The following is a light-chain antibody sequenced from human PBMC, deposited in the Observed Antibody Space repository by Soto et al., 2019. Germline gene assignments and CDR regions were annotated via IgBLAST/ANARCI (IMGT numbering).Light chain of an antibody. CDR2: DVT. CDR3: STDTSSSTPYV. Sequence: HSALTQPASVSGSPGQSITISCTGTSSDVGGYNYVSWYQQHPVKAPKLMIYDVTNRPSGVSDRFSGSKSGNTASLTISGLQAEDEADYYCSTDTSSSTPYVFGTGTKVTV. CDR1: SSDVGGYNY. V-gene: IGLV2-14*01. J-gene: IGLJ1*01.